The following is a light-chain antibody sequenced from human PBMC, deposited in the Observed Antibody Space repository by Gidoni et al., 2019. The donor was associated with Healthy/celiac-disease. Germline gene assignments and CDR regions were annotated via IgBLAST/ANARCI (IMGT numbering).Light chain of an antibody. V-gene: IGLV2-14*01. J-gene: IGLJ3*02. CDR2: EVR. Sequence: QSALTQPASVSGSPGQSITISCTGTSSDVGGYNYVSWYQQHPGTAPKLMIYEVRHRPSGVSNRFSGSKSGNTASLTISGLQAEDEADYYCSSYTSSSTWVFGGGTKLTVL. CDR3: SSYTSSSTWV. CDR1: SSDVGGYNY.